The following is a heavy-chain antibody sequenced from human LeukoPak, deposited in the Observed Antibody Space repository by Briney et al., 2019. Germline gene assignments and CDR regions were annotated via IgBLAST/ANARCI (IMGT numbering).Heavy chain of an antibody. CDR3: ARDLGATGDY. J-gene: IGHJ4*02. V-gene: IGHV4-59*01. Sequence: SETLSLTCTVSGRSISSYYWSWIRQPPGKGLEWIGYIYYSGSTNYNPSLKSRVTISVDTPKNQFSLKLSSVTAADTAVYYCARDLGATGDYWGQGTLVTVSS. CDR1: GRSISSYY. D-gene: IGHD1-26*01. CDR2: IYYSGST.